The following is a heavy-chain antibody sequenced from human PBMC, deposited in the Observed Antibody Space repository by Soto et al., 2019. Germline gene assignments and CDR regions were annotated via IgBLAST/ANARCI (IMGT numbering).Heavy chain of an antibody. CDR2: ISGGGETT. CDR1: GFTFSSYA. Sequence: EVQLLESGGGLVQPGGSLRLSCAASGFTFSSYAMWWVRQAPGKGLECVSAISGGGETTYYADSVKGRFTISRDNSKNTLDLQMNVLRAEDTAVYYCAFNSGSGSYYFDYWGQGTLVTVSS. V-gene: IGHV3-23*01. CDR3: AFNSGSGSYYFDY. D-gene: IGHD3-10*01. J-gene: IGHJ4*02.